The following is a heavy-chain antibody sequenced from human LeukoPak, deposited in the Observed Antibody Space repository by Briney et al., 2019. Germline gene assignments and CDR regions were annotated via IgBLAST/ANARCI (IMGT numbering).Heavy chain of an antibody. Sequence: SETLSLTCTVSGGSISSGSYYWTWLRQPAGKGLEWIGHLYTSGTTDYNPSLQSRVTISADTSKHQFSLSLTSVTAPDTAVYYCAGAGGSVGWYGTIDSWGQGTLVTVSS. J-gene: IGHJ4*02. V-gene: IGHV4-61*09. CDR3: AGAGGSVGWYGTIDS. CDR1: GGSISSGSYY. D-gene: IGHD6-19*01. CDR2: LYTSGTT.